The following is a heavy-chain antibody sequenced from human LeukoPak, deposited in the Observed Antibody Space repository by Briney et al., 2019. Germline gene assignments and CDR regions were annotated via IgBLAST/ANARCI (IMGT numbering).Heavy chain of an antibody. J-gene: IGHJ4*02. Sequence: PGGSLRLSCAASGFTFSSYAMSWVRQAPGKGLEWVSAISGSGGSTYYADSVKGRFTISRDNSKNTVYLQMNSLRAEDTAVYYCAKGVDLGDCGGGRCLPTIDYWGQGTLVTVSS. CDR1: GFTFSSYA. V-gene: IGHV3-23*01. CDR2: ISGSGGST. CDR3: AKGVDLGDCGGGRCLPTIDY. D-gene: IGHD2-15*01.